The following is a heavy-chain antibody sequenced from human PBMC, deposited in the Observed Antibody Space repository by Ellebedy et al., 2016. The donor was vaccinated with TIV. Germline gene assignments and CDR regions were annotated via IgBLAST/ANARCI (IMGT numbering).Heavy chain of an antibody. CDR3: TRDAGSRRE. CDR2: VDPGSGMT. Sequence: ASVQVSCXASGYTLTGQHLHWLPHPPAQGLAWMGLVDPGSGMTHYAHKLQGRLTLTRDTSIRTAYMELSRLTPDDTVIYFCTRDAGSRREWGQGTHVTVSS. J-gene: IGHJ4*02. CDR1: GYTLTGQH. V-gene: IGHV1-2*02. D-gene: IGHD1-26*01.